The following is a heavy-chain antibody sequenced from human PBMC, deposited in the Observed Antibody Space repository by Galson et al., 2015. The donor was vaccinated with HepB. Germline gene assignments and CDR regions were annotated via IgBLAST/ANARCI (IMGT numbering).Heavy chain of an antibody. D-gene: IGHD6-13*01. CDR3: ARERAAAGPKKGYYYYYGMDV. J-gene: IGHJ6*02. CDR2: ISSSSSYI. CDR1: GFTFSSYS. V-gene: IGHV3-21*01. Sequence: LRLSCAASGFTFSSYSMNWVRQAPGKGLEWVSSISSSSSYIYYADSVKGRFTISRDNAKNSLYLQMNSLRAEDTAVYYCARERAAAGPKKGYYYYYGMDVWGQGTTVTVSS.